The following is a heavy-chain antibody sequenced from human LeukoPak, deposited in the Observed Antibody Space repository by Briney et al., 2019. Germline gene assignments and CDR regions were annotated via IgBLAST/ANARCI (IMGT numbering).Heavy chain of an antibody. V-gene: IGHV3-30*18. CDR2: ISHDGSNN. Sequence: GRSLRLSCAASGFTFSNYGMHWVRQAPGKGLEWVVVISHDGSNNNYADSVKGRFTTSRDNSKNTLYLQMNSLRPEDTAVYYCAKVRVGTAHFDYWGQGTLVTVSS. D-gene: IGHD2-15*01. CDR1: GFTFSNYG. J-gene: IGHJ4*02. CDR3: AKVRVGTAHFDY.